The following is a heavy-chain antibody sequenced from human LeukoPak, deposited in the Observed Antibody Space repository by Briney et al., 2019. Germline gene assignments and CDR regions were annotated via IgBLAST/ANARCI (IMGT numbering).Heavy chain of an antibody. Sequence: SETLSLTCAVYGVSFRGYYWSWIRQPPGKGLEWLGEINHSGSTNTNYSPSLKSRVTISVDTSKNQFSLKLSSVTAADTALYYCARGRPGKNGGMDWGQGTLVTVSS. CDR2: INHSGSTNT. J-gene: IGHJ4*02. CDR3: ARGRPGKNGGMD. D-gene: IGHD4-23*01. V-gene: IGHV4-34*01. CDR1: GVSFRGYY.